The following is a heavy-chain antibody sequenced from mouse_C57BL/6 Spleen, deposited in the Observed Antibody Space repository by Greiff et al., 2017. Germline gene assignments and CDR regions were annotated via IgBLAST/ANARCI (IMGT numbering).Heavy chain of an antibody. D-gene: IGHD4-1*01. Sequence: VQLQQPGAELVRPGSSVKLSCKASGYTFTSYWMHWVKQRPIQGLEWIGNIDPSDSYTHYNQKFKDKATLTVDKSSSTAYMQLSSLTSEDSAVYCFARSDSGRFAYWGQGTPVTVSA. J-gene: IGHJ3*01. CDR2: IDPSDSYT. V-gene: IGHV1-52*01. CDR1: GYTFTSYW. CDR3: ARSDSGRFAY.